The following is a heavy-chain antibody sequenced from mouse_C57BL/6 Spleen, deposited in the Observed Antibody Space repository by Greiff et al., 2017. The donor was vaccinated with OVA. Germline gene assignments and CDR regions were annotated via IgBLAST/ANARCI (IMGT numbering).Heavy chain of an antibody. J-gene: IGHJ2*01. CDR2: IDPETGGT. V-gene: IGHV1-15*01. D-gene: IGHD1-1*01. CDR3: TSSSYY. Sequence: VQLVESGAELVRPGASVTLSCKASGYTFTDYEMHWVKQTPVHGLEWIGAIDPETGGTAYNQKFKGKAILTADKSSSTAYMELRSLTSEDSAVYYCTSSSYYWGQGTTLTVSS. CDR1: GYTFTDYE.